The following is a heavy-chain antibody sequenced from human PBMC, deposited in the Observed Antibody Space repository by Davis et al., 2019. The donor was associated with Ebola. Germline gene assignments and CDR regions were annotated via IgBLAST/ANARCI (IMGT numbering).Heavy chain of an antibody. J-gene: IGHJ4*02. V-gene: IGHV2-5*02. CDR3: AHSPSGMGPAKGGYYFDY. Sequence: SGPTLVKPTQTLTLTCTFSGFSLRTRGVGVGWIRQPPGKALEWLILIYWDDDKRYSPSLRSRLSITKDTSKNQVDLTMTNMDPVDTATYYCAHSPSGMGPAKGGYYFDYWGQGTLVTVSS. CDR1: GFSLRTRGVG. D-gene: IGHD3-16*01. CDR2: IYWDDDK.